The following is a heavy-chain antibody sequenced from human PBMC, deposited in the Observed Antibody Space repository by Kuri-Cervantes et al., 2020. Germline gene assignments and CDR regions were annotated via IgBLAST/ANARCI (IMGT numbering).Heavy chain of an antibody. Sequence: GGSLRLSCAASGFTFSSYAMHWVRQAPGKGLEWVAVISYDGSNKYYADSVKGRFTISRDNSKNTLYLQMNSLRAEDTAVYYCAKDLITMVRGALYGMDVWGQGTTVTVSS. CDR1: GFTFSSYA. CDR3: AKDLITMVRGALYGMDV. J-gene: IGHJ6*02. D-gene: IGHD3-10*01. CDR2: ISYDGSNK. V-gene: IGHV3-30*01.